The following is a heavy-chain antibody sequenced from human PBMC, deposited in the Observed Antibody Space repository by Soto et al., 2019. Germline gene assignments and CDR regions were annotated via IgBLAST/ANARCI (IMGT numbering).Heavy chain of an antibody. Sequence: GESLKISCKGSGYSFTSYWIGWVRQMPGKGLEWMGIIYPGDSDTRYSPSFQGQVTTSADKSISTAYLQWSSLKASDTAMYYCARQPPGDYYDSSGYYAAFDYWGQRTLVTVSS. CDR2: IYPGDSDT. J-gene: IGHJ4*02. CDR3: ARQPPGDYYDSSGYYAAFDY. V-gene: IGHV5-51*01. CDR1: GYSFTSYW. D-gene: IGHD3-22*01.